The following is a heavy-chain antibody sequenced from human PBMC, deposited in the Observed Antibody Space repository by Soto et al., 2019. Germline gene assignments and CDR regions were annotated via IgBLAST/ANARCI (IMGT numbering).Heavy chain of an antibody. CDR3: ARAPMVRGVIIRTFDY. Sequence: SETLSLTCTVSGGSISSSSYYWGWIRQPPGKGLEWIGSIYYSGSTYYNTSLKSRVTISVDTSKDQFSLKLSSVTAADTALYYCARAPMVRGVIIRTFDYWGQGTLVTVSS. J-gene: IGHJ4*02. V-gene: IGHV4-39*01. CDR2: IYYSGST. CDR1: GGSISSSSYY. D-gene: IGHD3-10*01.